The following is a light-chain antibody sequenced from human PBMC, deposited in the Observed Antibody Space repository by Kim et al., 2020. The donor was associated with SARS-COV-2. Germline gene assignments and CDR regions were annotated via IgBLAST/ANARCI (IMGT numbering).Light chain of an antibody. CDR2: DAS. Sequence: IQLTQSPSSLSASVGDRVTITCRASQGISSYLAWYQQKPGKAPKLLIYDASTLQSGVPSRFSGSGSGTDFTLTISSLQPDDFATYYCQQHNSYPLTFGGGTKVDIK. V-gene: IGKV1-9*01. CDR1: QGISSY. J-gene: IGKJ4*01. CDR3: QQHNSYPLT.